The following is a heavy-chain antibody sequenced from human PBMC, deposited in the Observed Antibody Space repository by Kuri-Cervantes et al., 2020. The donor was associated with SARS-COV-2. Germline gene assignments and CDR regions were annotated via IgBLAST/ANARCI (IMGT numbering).Heavy chain of an antibody. J-gene: IGHJ4*02. V-gene: IGHV3-33*08. CDR2: IWWDGSEE. D-gene: IGHD4-23*01. CDR1: GFTFGSYA. CDR3: ARGSYGGNSDFDY. Sequence: GESLKISCAASGFTFGSYAMHWVRQAPGKGLEWVAVIWWDGSEEYYLDSVKGRFTISKDNSKNMLFLEINNLRVEDAAVYFCARGSYGGNSDFDYWGQGTPVTVSS.